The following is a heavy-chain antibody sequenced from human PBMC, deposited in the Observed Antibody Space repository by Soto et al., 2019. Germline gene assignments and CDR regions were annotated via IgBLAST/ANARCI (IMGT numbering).Heavy chain of an antibody. D-gene: IGHD6-19*01. CDR3: AKDEPSGIAVAGLDY. J-gene: IGHJ4*02. V-gene: IGHV3-23*01. CDR2: ISGSGGST. Sequence: GGSLRLSCAASGFTFSSYAMSWVRQAPGKGLEWVSAISGSGGSTYYADSVKGRFTISRDNSKNTLYLQMNSLRAEDTAVYYCAKDEPSGIAVAGLDYWGQGTLVTVPS. CDR1: GFTFSSYA.